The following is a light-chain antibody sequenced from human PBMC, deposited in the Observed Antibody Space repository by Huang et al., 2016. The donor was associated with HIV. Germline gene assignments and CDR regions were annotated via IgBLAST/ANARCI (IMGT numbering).Light chain of an antibody. J-gene: IGKJ3*01. CDR2: AAS. CDR3: QSYYSAPSI. CDR1: HAFSNY. V-gene: IGKV1-27*01. Sequence: DIQMTQSPSSLSAGVGDRVTITCRASHAFSNYLAWYQQQPGKVPKLLIYAASTFQSGVPSRFSGRSSGTDFTLTISSLQPEDFATYYCQSYYSAPSIFGPGTKVDIK.